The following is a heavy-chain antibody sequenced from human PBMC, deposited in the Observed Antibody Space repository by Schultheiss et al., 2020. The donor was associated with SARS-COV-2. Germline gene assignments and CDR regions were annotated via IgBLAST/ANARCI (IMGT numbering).Heavy chain of an antibody. CDR2: IIPIFGPA. Sequence: SVKVSCKASGGTFSSYAISWVRQAPGQGLEWMGGIIPIFGPAKYAQQLQGRVTISADESTSTAYMELSSLRSEDTAVYYCARDLGVVVVVAATRMDVWGQGTTVTVSS. D-gene: IGHD2-15*01. J-gene: IGHJ6*02. V-gene: IGHV1-69*13. CDR1: GGTFSSYA. CDR3: ARDLGVVVVVAATRMDV.